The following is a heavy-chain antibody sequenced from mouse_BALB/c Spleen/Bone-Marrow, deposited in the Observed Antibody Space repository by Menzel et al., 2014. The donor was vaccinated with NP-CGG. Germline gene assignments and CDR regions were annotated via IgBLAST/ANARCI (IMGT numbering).Heavy chain of an antibody. CDR1: GFNTKDTY. V-gene: IGHV14-3*02. Sequence: VQLQQSGAELVKPGASVKLSCTASGFNTKDTYMHWVKRRPEQGLEWIGRIDPANGNTKYDPKFQGKATITADTSSNTAYLQLSSLTSEDTAVYYCARYRLGTYFDYWGQGTTLTVSS. CDR2: IDPANGNT. J-gene: IGHJ2*01. D-gene: IGHD1-2*01. CDR3: ARYRLGTYFDY.